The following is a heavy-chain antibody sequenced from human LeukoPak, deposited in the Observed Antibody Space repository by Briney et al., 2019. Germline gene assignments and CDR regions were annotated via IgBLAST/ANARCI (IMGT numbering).Heavy chain of an antibody. J-gene: IGHJ4*02. CDR3: ARDLDPSSSPFPYYFDY. CDR2: ISSRSSSI. V-gene: IGHV3-21*05. Sequence: GGSLRLSCAASGFTFSSYMNWVRQAPGQGLEWVSYISSRSSSIYYADSVKGRFTISRDNAKNSLYLQMNSLRAEDTALYYCARDLDPSSSPFPYYFDYWGQGTLVTVSS. CDR1: GFTFSSY. D-gene: IGHD6-6*01.